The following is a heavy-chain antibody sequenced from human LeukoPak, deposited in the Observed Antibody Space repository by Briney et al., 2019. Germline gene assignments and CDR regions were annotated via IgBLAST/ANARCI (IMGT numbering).Heavy chain of an antibody. J-gene: IGHJ4*02. CDR1: GFTFSSYW. CDR3: ARAPRYYYDSSGYRSPLDY. Sequence: PGGSLRLSCAASGFTFSSYWMSWVRQAPGKGLEWVANIKQDGSEKYCVDSVKGRFTISRDNAKNSLYLQMNSLRAEDTAVYYCARAPRYYYDSSGYRSPLDYWGQGTLVTVSS. V-gene: IGHV3-7*01. CDR2: IKQDGSEK. D-gene: IGHD3-22*01.